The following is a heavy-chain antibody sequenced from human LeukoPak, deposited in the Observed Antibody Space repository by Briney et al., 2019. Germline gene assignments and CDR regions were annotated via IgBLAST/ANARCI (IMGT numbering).Heavy chain of an antibody. J-gene: IGHJ4*02. V-gene: IGHV3-69-1*01. D-gene: IGHD2-15*01. CDR2: LIGTGVT. Sequence: MPGGSLRLSCAASGFTFSSYALTWIRQAPGKWPECVAGLIGTGVTYYADSVKGRFTISRDNAQNSLYLQMNSLRVEDTAVYYCARVLETDCSGGSCYSGLDYWGQGTLVTVSS. CDR3: ARVLETDCSGGSCYSGLDY. CDR1: GFTFSSYA.